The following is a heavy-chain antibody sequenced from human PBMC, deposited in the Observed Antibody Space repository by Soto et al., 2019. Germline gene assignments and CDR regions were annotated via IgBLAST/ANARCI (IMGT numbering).Heavy chain of an antibody. CDR1: GGSISSSSYY. CDR2: IYYSGST. Sequence: SETLSLTCAVSGGSISSSSYYWGWIRQPPGKGLEWIGSIYYSGSTYYNPSLKSRVTISVDTSKNQFSLKLISVTAADTAVYYCAGQERITSSWFDPWGEGTLVTVSS. J-gene: IGHJ5*02. CDR3: AGQERITSSWFDP. D-gene: IGHD3-3*01. V-gene: IGHV4-39*01.